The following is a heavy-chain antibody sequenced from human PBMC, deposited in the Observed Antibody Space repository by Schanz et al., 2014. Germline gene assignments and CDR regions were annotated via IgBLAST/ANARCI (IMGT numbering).Heavy chain of an antibody. CDR3: ARGRTFDY. CDR1: GGTFSTYP. CDR2: ISAYNGHT. J-gene: IGHJ4*02. V-gene: IGHV1-18*04. Sequence: QVQLVQSGAEVKKPGSSMKVSCKASGGTFSTYPINWLRQAPGQGLEWMGWISAYNGHTDYAQKLQGRVTMTRDTSTSTVYMELSSLRSEDTAVYYCARGRTFDYWGQGTLVIVSS.